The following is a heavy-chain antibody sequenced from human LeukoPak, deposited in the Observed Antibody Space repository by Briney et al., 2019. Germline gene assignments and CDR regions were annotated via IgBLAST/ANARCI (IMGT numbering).Heavy chain of an antibody. CDR1: GFTFSTYA. V-gene: IGHV3-23*01. J-gene: IGHJ4*02. CDR2: ISSNGYST. Sequence: GGSLRLSYAASGFTFSTYAMNWVRQAPGKGLEWVSAISSNGYSTYYADSVKGRFTISRDNSKNTLYLQMNSLRVEDTAVYYCAREGLYYYDRSGYYGYLGQGTLVTVSS. D-gene: IGHD3-22*01. CDR3: AREGLYYYDRSGYYGY.